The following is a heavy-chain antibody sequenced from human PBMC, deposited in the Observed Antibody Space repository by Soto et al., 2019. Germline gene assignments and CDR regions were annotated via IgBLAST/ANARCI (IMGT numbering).Heavy chain of an antibody. Sequence: ASVKVSCKASGYTFAGYYVHWVREAPGQGLEWMGWINPETGGTSYAQKFQGRVTLSRDTSINTAYLELSRLRFDDAAVYFCARERYQVISDGMDVWGQGTTVTVSS. CDR3: ARERYQVISDGMDV. J-gene: IGHJ6*02. CDR2: INPETGGT. D-gene: IGHD2-2*01. V-gene: IGHV1-2*02. CDR1: GYTFAGYY.